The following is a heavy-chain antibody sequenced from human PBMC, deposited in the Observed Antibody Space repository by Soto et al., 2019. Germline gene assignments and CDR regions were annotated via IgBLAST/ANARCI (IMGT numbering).Heavy chain of an antibody. J-gene: IGHJ5*02. Sequence: GGSLRLSCVASGFTFSNYAMHWVRQAPGKGLEWVSVISDDGNNKYYADPVKGRFTISRDKSKNTLYLQMNSLRAEDTAVYYCARGLVVVISRDWFDPWGQGTLVTVSS. CDR3: ARGLVVVISRDWFDP. CDR2: ISDDGNNK. D-gene: IGHD3-22*01. V-gene: IGHV3-30-3*01. CDR1: GFTFSNYA.